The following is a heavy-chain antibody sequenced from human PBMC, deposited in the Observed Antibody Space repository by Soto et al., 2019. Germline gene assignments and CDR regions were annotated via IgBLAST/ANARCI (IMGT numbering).Heavy chain of an antibody. CDR1: GCTFSSYE. J-gene: IGHJ3*02. CDR2: ISSSGSTI. CDR3: ARDDFLYCSRGSCYAQDAFDI. D-gene: IGHD2-15*01. Sequence: GSLLLACAAPGCTFSSYEMNGVRQAPGKGLEWVSYISSSGSTIYYADSVKGRFTISRDNAKNSLYLQMNSLRAEDTAVYYCARDDFLYCSRGSCYAQDAFDIWGQGTMVTVSS. V-gene: IGHV3-48*03.